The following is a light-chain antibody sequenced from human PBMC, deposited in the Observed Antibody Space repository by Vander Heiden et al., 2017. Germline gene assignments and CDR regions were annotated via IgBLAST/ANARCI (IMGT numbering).Light chain of an antibody. CDR3: QQSYSNPT. V-gene: IGKV1-39*01. Sequence: DIQVTQSPSPLSASLGDRATITCRASQSFDRYLPCYQQKPGTAPKLLIYAATTLKSGVPSRLSGSGSAKDFTLTISSLQPEDFANYYCQQSYSNPTFGPGTKVDIK. J-gene: IGKJ3*01. CDR2: AAT. CDR1: QSFDRY.